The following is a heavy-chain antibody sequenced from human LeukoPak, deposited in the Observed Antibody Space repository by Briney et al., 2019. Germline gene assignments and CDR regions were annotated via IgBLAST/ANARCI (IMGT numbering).Heavy chain of an antibody. J-gene: IGHJ6*03. CDR2: MIPNIGIA. CDR1: GGTFTIYA. CDR3: ARCDHYYSYMAV. V-gene: IGHV1-69*04. Sequence: GASVTVSFTGSGGTFTIYAISWGRQAPGQGGEWVGRMIPNIGIANYEQKFQGRGTITAEKTTSTAYTELSSLRSEHTALYYCARCDHYYSYMAVWGKGTTVTVSS.